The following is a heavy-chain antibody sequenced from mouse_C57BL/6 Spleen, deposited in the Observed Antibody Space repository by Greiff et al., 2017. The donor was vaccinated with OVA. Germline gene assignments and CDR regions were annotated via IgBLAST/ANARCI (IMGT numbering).Heavy chain of an antibody. CDR2: IDPEDGDT. Sequence: EVQLQQSGAELVRPGASVKLSCTASGFNIKDYYMHWVKQRPEQGLEWIGRIDPEDGDTEYAPKFQGKATMTANTSSNTAYLQLSSLTSEDTAVDYCTTGWWLLRDDYWGQGTTLTVSS. CDR3: TTGWWLLRDDY. V-gene: IGHV14-1*01. J-gene: IGHJ2*01. D-gene: IGHD2-3*01. CDR1: GFNIKDYY.